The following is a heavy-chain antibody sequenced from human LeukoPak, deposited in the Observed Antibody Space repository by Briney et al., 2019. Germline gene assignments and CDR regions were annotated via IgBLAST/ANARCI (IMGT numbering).Heavy chain of an antibody. CDR3: ARAPLYNWNYGGFGDY. Sequence: PGGSLRLSCAASGFTFDDYGMSWFRQAPGKGLEWVSGINWNGGSTGYADSVKGRFTISRDNAKNSLYLQMNSLRAEDTALYYCARAPLYNWNYGGFGDYWGQGTLVTVSS. J-gene: IGHJ4*02. D-gene: IGHD1-7*01. CDR1: GFTFDDYG. CDR2: INWNGGST. V-gene: IGHV3-20*04.